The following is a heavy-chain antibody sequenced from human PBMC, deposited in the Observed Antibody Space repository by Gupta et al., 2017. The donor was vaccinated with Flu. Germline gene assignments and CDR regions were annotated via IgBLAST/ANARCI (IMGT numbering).Heavy chain of an antibody. D-gene: IGHD2-2*01. CDR2: ISWNSANI. CDR3: AKDRGYCSSTNCRGGMDV. CDR1: GFIFADYA. V-gene: IGHV3-9*01. Sequence: EVQLVESGGGFVQPGRSLRLSCATSGFIFADYAMHWVRQTPGKGLEWVSGISWNSANIGYADSVEGRFTISRDNDKNSLYLQMDSLRAEDTALYYCAKDRGYCSSTNCRGGMDVWGQGTTVTVSS. J-gene: IGHJ6*02.